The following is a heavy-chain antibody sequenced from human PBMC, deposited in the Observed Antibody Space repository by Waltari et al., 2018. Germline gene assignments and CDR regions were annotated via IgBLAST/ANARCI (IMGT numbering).Heavy chain of an antibody. CDR3: ARHGGYGSVTLSGDY. V-gene: IGHV5-51*01. CDR1: GYSFTSYW. J-gene: IGHJ4*02. Sequence: EVQLVQSGAEVKKPGESLKISCKGSGYSFTSYWIGWVRQMPGKGLECMGIIDPGDSDTRASPSLQGLVTISADKSISTAYRQWSSVKASDTAMYYGARHGGYGSVTLSGDYWGQGTLVTVSS. D-gene: IGHD3-10*01. CDR2: IDPGDSDT.